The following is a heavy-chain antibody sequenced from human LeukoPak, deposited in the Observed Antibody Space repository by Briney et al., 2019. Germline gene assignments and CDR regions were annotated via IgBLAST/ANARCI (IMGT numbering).Heavy chain of an antibody. CDR1: GFTFSSYA. V-gene: IGHV3-30-3*01. D-gene: IGHD4-23*01. CDR2: ISYDGSDK. Sequence: GGSLRLSCAAFGFTFSSYAMHWVRQAPGKGLERVAVISYDGSDKYYADSVKGRFIVSRDNSKNTLYLQMNSLRAEDTAVYYCATGDYGGQRLYYFDSWGQGTLVTVSS. CDR3: ATGDYGGQRLYYFDS. J-gene: IGHJ4*02.